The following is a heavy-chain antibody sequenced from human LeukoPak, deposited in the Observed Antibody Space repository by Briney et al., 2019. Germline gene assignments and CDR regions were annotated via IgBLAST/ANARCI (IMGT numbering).Heavy chain of an antibody. J-gene: IGHJ4*02. CDR3: ARAIDYDPCDF. D-gene: IGHD3-22*01. V-gene: IGHV5-51*01. CDR2: IYSGDSDT. Sequence: GESLKISCEGSGYTYVNYWIGWVRQMPGKGLEGRGIIYSGDSDTRYSPSFQGQVTIPVDKSVNTAYLQFSRLKASDPAIYYCARAIDYDPCDFWGQGTLVTVSS. CDR1: GYTYVNYW.